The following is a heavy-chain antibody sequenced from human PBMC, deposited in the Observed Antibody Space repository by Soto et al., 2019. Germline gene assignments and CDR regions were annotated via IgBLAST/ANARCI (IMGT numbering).Heavy chain of an antibody. V-gene: IGHV1-2*02. Sequence: ASVKVSCKASGYTCTSYYMHWVRQAPGQGLEWMGWISPNSGGTNYAQKFQGRVTMTRDTSISTAYMELSRLRSDDTAVYYCGRNSVAVAGTVDYWGQGSLVTVSS. CDR3: GRNSVAVAGTVDY. CDR1: GYTCTSYY. D-gene: IGHD6-19*01. CDR2: ISPNSGGT. J-gene: IGHJ4*02.